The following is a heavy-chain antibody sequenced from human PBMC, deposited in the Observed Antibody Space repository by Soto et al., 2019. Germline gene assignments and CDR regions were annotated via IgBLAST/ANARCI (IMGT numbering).Heavy chain of an antibody. CDR2: IRSKAYGGTT. J-gene: IGHJ6*02. D-gene: IGHD3-3*01. Sequence: GGSLRLSCTASGFTFGDYAMSWFRQAPGKGLEWVGFIRSKAYGGTTEYAASVKGRFTISRDDSKSIAYLQMNSLKTEDTAVYYCTRDYYDFWIGYYNDYYYCYGKDVWSQGTTVTVSS. V-gene: IGHV3-49*03. CDR3: TRDYYDFWIGYYNDYYYCYGKDV. CDR1: GFTFGDYA.